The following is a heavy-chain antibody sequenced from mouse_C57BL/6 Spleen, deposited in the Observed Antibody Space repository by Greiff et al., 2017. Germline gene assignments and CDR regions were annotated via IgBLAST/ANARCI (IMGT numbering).Heavy chain of an antibody. Sequence: QVQLKESGAELARPGASVKMSCKASGYTFTSYTMHWVKQRPGQGLEWIGYINPSSGYTKYNQKFKDKATLTADKSSSTAYMQLSSLTSEDSAVYYCARMGPNWPPFAYWGQGTLVTVSA. CDR2: INPSSGYT. J-gene: IGHJ3*01. CDR1: GYTFTSYT. D-gene: IGHD4-1*01. V-gene: IGHV1-4*01. CDR3: ARMGPNWPPFAY.